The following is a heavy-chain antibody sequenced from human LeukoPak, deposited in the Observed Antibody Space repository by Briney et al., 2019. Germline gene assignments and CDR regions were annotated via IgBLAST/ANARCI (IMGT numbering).Heavy chain of an antibody. CDR1: GASISTYY. J-gene: IGHJ4*02. CDR3: ARGGESLDTAMITGY. Sequence: SETLSLTCSVSGASISTYYWTWIRQPPGKGLEWIGYISYSGSANYNPSLKTRVTISLDTSKNQISLKVSSVTAADTAVYHCARGGESLDTAMITGYWGQGALVTVSS. D-gene: IGHD5-18*01. V-gene: IGHV4-59*01. CDR2: ISYSGSA.